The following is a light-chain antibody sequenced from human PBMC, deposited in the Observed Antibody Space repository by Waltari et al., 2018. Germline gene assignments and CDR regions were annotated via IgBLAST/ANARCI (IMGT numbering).Light chain of an antibody. V-gene: IGLV2-23*02. CDR3: CSYAGRNIWV. Sequence: QSALTQPASVSGSPGQSITIPCTGTSSDVGFYTLVSWYQQHPDKAPKLMVYEVIQRPSGVSTRFSGSKSCNTASLTISGLQAEDEADYYCCSYAGRNIWVFGGGTKVTVL. CDR1: SSDVGFYTL. CDR2: EVI. J-gene: IGLJ3*02.